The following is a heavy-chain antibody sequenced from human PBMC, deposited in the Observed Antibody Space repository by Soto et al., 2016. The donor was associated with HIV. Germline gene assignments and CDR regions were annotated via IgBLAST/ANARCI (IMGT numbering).Heavy chain of an antibody. CDR3: ARGHDYGDYRRDGLSFDY. CDR2: ISSSSSTI. V-gene: IGHV3-48*01. CDR1: GFSFSRFS. D-gene: IGHD4-17*01. Sequence: EVQLVESGGGLIQPGGSLRLSCAASGFSFSRFSMNWVRQAPGKGLEWVSYISSSSSTIYYADSVKGRFTISRDNAKNSLYLQMNSLRAEDTAVYYCARGHDYGDYRRDGLSFDYVGPGNPGHRLL. J-gene: IGHJ4*02.